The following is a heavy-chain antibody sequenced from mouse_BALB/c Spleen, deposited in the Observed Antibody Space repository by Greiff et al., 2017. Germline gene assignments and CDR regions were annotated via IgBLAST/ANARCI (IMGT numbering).Heavy chain of an antibody. J-gene: IGHJ3*01. CDR2: ISSGSSTI. Sequence: EVHLVESGGGLVQPGGSRKLSCAASGFTFSSFGMHWVRQAPEKGLEWVAYISSGSSTIYYADTVKGRFTISRDNPKNTLFLQMTSQRSEDTAMYYCAREEMITSRSWFAYWGQGTLVTVSA. V-gene: IGHV5-17*02. D-gene: IGHD2-4*01. CDR1: GFTFSSFG. CDR3: AREEMITSRSWFAY.